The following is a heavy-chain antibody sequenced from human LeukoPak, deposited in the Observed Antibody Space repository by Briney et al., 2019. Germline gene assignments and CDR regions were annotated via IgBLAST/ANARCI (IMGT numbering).Heavy chain of an antibody. V-gene: IGHV4-59*12. D-gene: IGHD4-17*01. J-gene: IGHJ5*02. CDR1: GGSISNYY. CDR3: ARSTVTTTSYNWFDP. Sequence: SETLSLTCTVSGGSISNYYWSWIRQPPGKGLEWIGYIYYSGTTNYSPSLKSRVTISVDTSKNQFSLKLSSVTAADTAVYYCARSTVTTTSYNWFDPWGQGTLVTVSS. CDR2: IYYSGTT.